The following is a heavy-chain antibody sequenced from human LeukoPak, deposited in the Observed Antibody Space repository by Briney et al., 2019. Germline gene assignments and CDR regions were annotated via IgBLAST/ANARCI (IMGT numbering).Heavy chain of an antibody. CDR1: GYSISSGYY. CDR2: IYHSGST. Sequence: SETLSLACGVAGYSISSGYYWGWIRQPPGKGLDEIGTIYHSGSTFYNPSLKSRVTISVDTSKNQFSLKLNSVTAADTAVYYCARVYGSGSRYFDYWGQGTLVTVSS. D-gene: IGHD3-10*01. CDR3: ARVYGSGSRYFDY. J-gene: IGHJ4*02. V-gene: IGHV4-38-2*01.